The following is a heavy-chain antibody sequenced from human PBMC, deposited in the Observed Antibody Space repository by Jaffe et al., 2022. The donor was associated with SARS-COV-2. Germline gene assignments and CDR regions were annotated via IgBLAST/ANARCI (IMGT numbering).Heavy chain of an antibody. Sequence: EVQLVESGGGLVQPGGSLRLSCAASGFTFSSYEMNWVRQAPGKGLEWVSYISSSGSTIYYADSVKGRFTISRDNAKNSLYLQMNSLRAEDTAVYYCARDNGAADFDYWGQGTLVTVSS. D-gene: IGHD6-25*01. V-gene: IGHV3-48*03. CDR2: ISSSGSTI. CDR3: ARDNGAADFDY. CDR1: GFTFSSYE. J-gene: IGHJ4*02.